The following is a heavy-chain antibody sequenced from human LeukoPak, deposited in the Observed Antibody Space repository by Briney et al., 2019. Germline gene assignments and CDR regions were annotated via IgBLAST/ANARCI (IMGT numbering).Heavy chain of an antibody. CDR2: IDPSDSYT. V-gene: IGHV5-10-1*01. CDR3: ARHTSGSYPTYNFDY. Sequence: GESLKISCKGSGYSFTSYWISWVRQVPGKGLEWMGRIDPSDSYTNYSPSFQGHVTISADKSISTAYPQWSSLKASDTAMYYCARHTSGSYPTYNFDYWGQGILVTVSS. D-gene: IGHD1-26*01. J-gene: IGHJ4*02. CDR1: GYSFTSYW.